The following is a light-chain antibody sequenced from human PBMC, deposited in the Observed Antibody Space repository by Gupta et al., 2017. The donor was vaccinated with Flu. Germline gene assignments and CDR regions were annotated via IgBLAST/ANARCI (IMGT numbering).Light chain of an antibody. CDR3: SSYTSSSLVV. CDR2: DVS. CDR1: SRDVGGHNY. J-gene: IGLJ2*01. V-gene: IGLV2-14*04. Sequence: SITNSCSGTSRDVGGHNYVAWYQQHPGKAPKLMIYDVSNRPSGVSNRFSGSKSGNTASLTISGLQAEDEADYYCSSYTSSSLVVFGGGTKLTVL.